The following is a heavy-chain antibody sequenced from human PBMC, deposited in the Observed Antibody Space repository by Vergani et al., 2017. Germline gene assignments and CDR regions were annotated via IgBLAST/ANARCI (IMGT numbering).Heavy chain of an antibody. Sequence: QVQLQESGPGLVKPSETLSLTCTVSGGSISSYYWSWIRQPPGKGLEWIGYIYYSGSTNYNPSLKSRVTISVDTSKNQFSLKLSSVTAADTAVYYCAREEATMVRGVIQQTTFDPWGQGTLVTVSS. CDR3: AREEATMVRGVIQQTTFDP. J-gene: IGHJ5*02. CDR1: GGSISSYY. CDR2: IYYSGST. D-gene: IGHD3-10*01. V-gene: IGHV4-59*01.